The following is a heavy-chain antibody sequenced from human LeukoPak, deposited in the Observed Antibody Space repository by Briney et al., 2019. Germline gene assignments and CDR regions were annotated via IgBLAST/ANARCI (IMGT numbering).Heavy chain of an antibody. CDR3: ARGTVTMVDY. D-gene: IGHD3-10*01. J-gene: IGHJ4*02. V-gene: IGHV3-66*01. Sequence: GGSLRLSCAASGFTVSSNYMSWVRQAPGRGLEWVSVIYSGGSTYYADSVKGRFTISRDNSKNTLFLQMNCLRAGDTAVYYCARGTVTMVDYWGQGTLVTVSS. CDR1: GFTVSSNY. CDR2: IYSGGST.